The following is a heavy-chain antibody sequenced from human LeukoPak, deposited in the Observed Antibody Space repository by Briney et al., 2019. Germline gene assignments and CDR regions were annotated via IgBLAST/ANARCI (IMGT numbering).Heavy chain of an antibody. D-gene: IGHD2/OR15-2a*01. V-gene: IGHV3-21*01. CDR1: GFTFSIYN. CDR3: AREPYYRKCPPYDH. Sequence: GGSLRLSCAASGFTFSIYNMNWVRQAPGKGLEWVSSISSNSTYIYYIDSVKGRFTISRDNAKNSLYLQMNSLRAEDTAIYYCAREPYYRKCPPYDHWGQGILVTVSS. CDR2: ISSNSTYI. J-gene: IGHJ4*02.